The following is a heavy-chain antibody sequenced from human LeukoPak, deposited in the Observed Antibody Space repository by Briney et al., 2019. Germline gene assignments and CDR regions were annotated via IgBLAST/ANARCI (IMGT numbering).Heavy chain of an antibody. Sequence: ASVKVSCKASGYTFTSYYMHWVRQAPGQGLEWMGKINPSGGTTGYAQKFQGRITMTRDTSTSTVYMELSSLRSEDTAVYYCASWGKDYYDSSGFPAYYFDYWGQGTLVTASS. J-gene: IGHJ4*02. CDR1: GYTFTSYY. CDR2: INPSGGTT. D-gene: IGHD3-22*01. V-gene: IGHV1-46*01. CDR3: ASWGKDYYDSSGFPAYYFDY.